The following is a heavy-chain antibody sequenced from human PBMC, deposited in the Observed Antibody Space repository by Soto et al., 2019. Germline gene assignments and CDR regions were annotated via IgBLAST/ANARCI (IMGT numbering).Heavy chain of an antibody. CDR1: RDTFNKYA. CDR3: ARGETYLGV. CDR2: IIPIFSSR. J-gene: IGHJ6*02. V-gene: IGHV1-69*01. Sequence: QVQLVQSGAEVKKPGSSVKGSCKTSRDTFNKYAFNWVRQAPGQGLEWMGWIIPIFSSRNYAEKFQGRVTIPADDSTSTAYMELRSLRFEDTTVYYCARGETYLGVWGQGTTVTVSS.